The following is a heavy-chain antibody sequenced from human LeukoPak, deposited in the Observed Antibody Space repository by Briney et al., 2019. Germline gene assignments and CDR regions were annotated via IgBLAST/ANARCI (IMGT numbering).Heavy chain of an antibody. V-gene: IGHV4-39*01. J-gene: IGHJ4*02. CDR2: IYYSGST. CDR3: ARMGFRNSSGWYGRLYYFDY. CDR1: GGSISSSSYY. Sequence: KASETLSPTCTVSGGSISSSSYYWGWIRQPPGKGLEWIGSIYYSGSTYYNPSLKSRVTISVDTSKNQFSLKLSSVTAADTAVYYCARMGFRNSSGWYGRLYYFDYWGQGTLVTVSS. D-gene: IGHD6-19*01.